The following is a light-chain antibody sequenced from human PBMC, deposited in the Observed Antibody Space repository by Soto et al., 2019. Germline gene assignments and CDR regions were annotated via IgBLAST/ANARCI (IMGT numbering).Light chain of an antibody. CDR3: QQYGSSPRIT. J-gene: IGKJ5*01. CDR2: GAS. CDR1: QSVSSSY. Sequence: EIVLTQSPGTLSLSPGERATLSCRAIQSVSSSYLAWYQQTPGQAPRLLIYGASSRATGIPDRFSGSGSGTDFTLTISRLEPEDFAVYYCQQYGSSPRITFGQGTRLEIK. V-gene: IGKV3-20*01.